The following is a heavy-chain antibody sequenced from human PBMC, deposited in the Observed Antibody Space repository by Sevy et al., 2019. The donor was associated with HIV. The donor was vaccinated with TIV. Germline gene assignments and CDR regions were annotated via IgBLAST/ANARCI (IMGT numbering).Heavy chain of an antibody. J-gene: IGHJ4*02. V-gene: IGHV3-7*01. Sequence: GGSLRLSCAASGFTFSDSWMTWVRQGPGKGLEWVANINQVGSDKYYVDSVRGRFTISRDNAKNSLYLQMNSLRVEDTALCCCAGGGFLSRYWGQGSLVTVSS. D-gene: IGHD2-15*01. CDR2: INQVGSDK. CDR3: AGGGFLSRY. CDR1: GFTFSDSW.